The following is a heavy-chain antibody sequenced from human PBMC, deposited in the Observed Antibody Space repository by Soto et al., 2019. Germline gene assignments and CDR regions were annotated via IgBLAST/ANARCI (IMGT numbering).Heavy chain of an antibody. CDR3: AIDRYYYGRSGVKRPYFDY. CDR1: GGSSSSGGDY. Sequence: PSEPRSLTCTVSGGSSSSGGDYWCWIRQHPGKGLEWIGYIYYSGSTYYNPSLKSRVTIPVDTSKNQFSLKLSSVTAADTAVYYCAIDRYYYGRSGVKRPYFDYWGQGTLVTVSS. V-gene: IGHV4-31*03. D-gene: IGHD3-22*01. CDR2: IYYSGST. J-gene: IGHJ4*02.